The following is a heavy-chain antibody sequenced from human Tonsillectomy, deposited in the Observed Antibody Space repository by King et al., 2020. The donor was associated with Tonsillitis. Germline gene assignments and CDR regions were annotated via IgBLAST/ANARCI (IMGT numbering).Heavy chain of an antibody. Sequence: VQLVESGGGLVQPGGSLRLSCAASGFTFSSYAMSWVRQAPGKGLEWVSSNGASGGTTYYADSVKGRFTVSIDNPKNTLSLQMNSLRAEDTAVYYCAKPPTGDSSGYYHYWGQGTLVTVSS. D-gene: IGHD3-22*01. J-gene: IGHJ4*02. CDR2: NGASGGTT. CDR3: AKPPTGDSSGYYHY. V-gene: IGHV3-23*04. CDR1: GFTFSSYA.